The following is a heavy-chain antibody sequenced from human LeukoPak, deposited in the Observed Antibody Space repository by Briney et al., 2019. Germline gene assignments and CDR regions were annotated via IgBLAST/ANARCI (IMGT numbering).Heavy chain of an antibody. V-gene: IGHV1-69*13. J-gene: IGHJ4*02. CDR1: GYTFTSYG. Sequence: ASVKVSCKASGYTFTSYGISWVRRAPGQGLEWMGGIIPIFGTANYAQKFQGRVTITADESTSTAYMELSSLRSEDTAVYYRARDGDYYYDSSGYWDYYFDYWGQGTLVTVSS. CDR2: IIPIFGTA. D-gene: IGHD3-22*01. CDR3: ARDGDYYYDSSGYWDYYFDY.